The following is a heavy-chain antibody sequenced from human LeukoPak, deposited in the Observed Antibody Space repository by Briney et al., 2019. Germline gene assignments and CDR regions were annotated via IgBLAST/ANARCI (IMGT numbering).Heavy chain of an antibody. CDR2: ISSSSSYI. D-gene: IGHD3-22*01. Sequence: GGSLRLSCAASGFTFSSYSMNWVRQAPGKGLEWVSSISSSSSYIYYADSVKGRFTISRDNAKNSLYLQMNSLRAEDTAVYYCARDQPRAMNYYDSSGTRDYWGQGTLVTVSS. CDR3: ARDQPRAMNYYDSSGTRDY. V-gene: IGHV3-21*01. CDR1: GFTFSSYS. J-gene: IGHJ4*02.